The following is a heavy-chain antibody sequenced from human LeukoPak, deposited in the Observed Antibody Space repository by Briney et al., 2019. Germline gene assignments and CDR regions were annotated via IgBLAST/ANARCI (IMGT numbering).Heavy chain of an antibody. CDR1: GFTFDDYA. D-gene: IGHD3-10*01. Sequence: PGRSLRLSCAASGFTFDDYAMHWVRQAPGKGLEWVSGISWNSGSIGYADSVKGRFTISRDNAKNSLHLQMNSLRAEDTALYYCAKENYYATSGMDVWGQGTTVTVSS. V-gene: IGHV3-9*01. CDR3: AKENYYATSGMDV. CDR2: ISWNSGSI. J-gene: IGHJ6*02.